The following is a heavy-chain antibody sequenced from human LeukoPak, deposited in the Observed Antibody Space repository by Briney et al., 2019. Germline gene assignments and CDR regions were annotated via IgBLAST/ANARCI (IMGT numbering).Heavy chain of an antibody. V-gene: IGHV3-21*01. J-gene: IGHJ4*02. Sequence: GGSLRLSCAASEFTFSTYNMNWVRQAPGKGLEWVSSISSSSSYIYYADSVKGRFTISRDNAKNSLYLQMNSLRAEDTAVYYCAREEYSGSYYFDYWGQGTLVTVSS. D-gene: IGHD1-26*01. CDR3: AREEYSGSYYFDY. CDR2: ISSSSSYI. CDR1: EFTFSTYN.